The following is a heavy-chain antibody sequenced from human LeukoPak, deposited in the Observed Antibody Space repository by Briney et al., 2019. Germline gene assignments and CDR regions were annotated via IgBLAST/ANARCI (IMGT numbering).Heavy chain of an antibody. V-gene: IGHV1-2*02. D-gene: IGHD3-16*01. J-gene: IGHJ4*02. CDR3: ARGWGSLYYFDF. CDR1: GYTFSDYF. CDR2: INPKSGVT. Sequence: GASVKVSCKASGYTFSDYFVHWVRQAPGQGLEWMGWINPKSGVTKYAQKFQGRVTMVRDTATSTVYMDWSSLTSDDTAVYFCARGWGSLYYFDFWGQGTLVTVSS.